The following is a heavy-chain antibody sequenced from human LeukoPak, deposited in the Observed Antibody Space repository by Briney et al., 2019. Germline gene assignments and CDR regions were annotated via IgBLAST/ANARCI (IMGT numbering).Heavy chain of an antibody. CDR1: GYTFTGYY. V-gene: IGHV1-2*02. D-gene: IGHD2-15*01. CDR3: ARVIPYLCSGGSCTTRPGHP. CDR2: INPNSGGT. Sequence: GASVKVSCKASGYTFTGYYMHWVRQAPGQGLEWMGWINPNSGGTNYAQKFQGRVTMTRDTSISTAYMELSRLRSDDTAVYYCARVIPYLCSGGSCTTRPGHPWGQGTLVTVSS. J-gene: IGHJ5*02.